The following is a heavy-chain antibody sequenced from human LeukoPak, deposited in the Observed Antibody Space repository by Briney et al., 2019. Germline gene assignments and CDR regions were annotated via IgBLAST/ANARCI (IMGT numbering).Heavy chain of an antibody. Sequence: SETLSLTCTVPGGSISSYYWSWIRQPPGKGLDWIGYIYYSGSTNYNPSLESRVTISVDTSKNQFSLKLNSVTAADTAVYYCARVSLTGTRAFDIWGQGTMVTVSS. D-gene: IGHD1-20*01. CDR2: IYYSGST. J-gene: IGHJ3*02. V-gene: IGHV4-59*01. CDR1: GGSISSYY. CDR3: ARVSLTGTRAFDI.